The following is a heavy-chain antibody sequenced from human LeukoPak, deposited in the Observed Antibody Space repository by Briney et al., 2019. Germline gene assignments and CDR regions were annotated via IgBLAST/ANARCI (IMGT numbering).Heavy chain of an antibody. J-gene: IGHJ4*02. CDR1: GFTFSSYW. CDR2: IKNDGSTT. V-gene: IGHV3-74*01. Sequence: GGSLRLSCAASGFTFSSYWMHWVRQPPGKGLVWVSRIKNDGSTTTYADSVKGRFTVSRDNAKNSLYLQMNSLRAEDTAVYYCARGQDSSGYYYVPFDYWGQGTLVTVSS. D-gene: IGHD3-22*01. CDR3: ARGQDSSGYYYVPFDY.